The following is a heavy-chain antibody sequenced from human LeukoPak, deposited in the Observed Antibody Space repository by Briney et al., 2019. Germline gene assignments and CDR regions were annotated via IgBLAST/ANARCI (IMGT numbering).Heavy chain of an antibody. CDR3: ARYSGSTRWYSDY. D-gene: IGHD1-26*01. CDR2: IYHSGST. Sequence: SETLSLTCTVSGGSISSGGYYWSWIRQPPGKGLEWIGYIYHSGSTYYNPSLKSRVTISVDRSKNQFSLKLSSVTAADTAVYYCARYSGSTRWYSDYWGQGTLVTVSS. J-gene: IGHJ4*02. CDR1: GGSISSGGYY. V-gene: IGHV4-30-2*01.